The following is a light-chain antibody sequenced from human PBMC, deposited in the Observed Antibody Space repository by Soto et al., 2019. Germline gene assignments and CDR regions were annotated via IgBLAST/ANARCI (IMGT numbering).Light chain of an antibody. J-gene: IGKJ2*01. CDR3: QQRSIWPPDT. CDR1: QSVSSY. Sequence: EIVLTQSPATLSLSPGERATLSCRASQSVSSYLAWYQQKPGQAPRLLIYDASNGATGIPARFSGSGSGTDFTLTISSLEPEDFAVYYCQQRSIWPPDTFGQGTKLEIK. V-gene: IGKV3-11*01. CDR2: DAS.